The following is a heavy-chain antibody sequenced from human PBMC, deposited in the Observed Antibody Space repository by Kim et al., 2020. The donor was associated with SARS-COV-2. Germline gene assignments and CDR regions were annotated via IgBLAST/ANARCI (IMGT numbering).Heavy chain of an antibody. J-gene: IGHJ6*02. CDR2: ISSGGST. Sequence: GGSLRLSCAASGFTVSSNYMRWVRQAPGKGLEWVSVISSGGSTYYADSVKGRFTISRDNSKNTLYLQMNSLRAEDTAVYYCAKLPTPGIAEPYGMDVWGQGTTVTVSS. CDR3: AKLPTPGIAEPYGMDV. CDR1: GFTVSSNY. V-gene: IGHV3-66*04. D-gene: IGHD6-13*01.